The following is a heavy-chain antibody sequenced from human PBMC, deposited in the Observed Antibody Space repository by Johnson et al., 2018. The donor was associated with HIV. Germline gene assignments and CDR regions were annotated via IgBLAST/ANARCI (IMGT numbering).Heavy chain of an antibody. D-gene: IGHD1-1*01. V-gene: IGHV3-20*04. CDR2: IRWNGGTT. Sequence: VLLVESGGGVVRPGGSLSLSCAASGFTFDDYGMNWVRQVPGKGLEWVAGIRWNGGTTTYADSVTVRFTISRDNAKNSLYLQMNTLRAEDTAVYFCATVWRNEGRHSFDTWGQGTVVTVSS. CDR1: GFTFDDYG. CDR3: ATVWRNEGRHSFDT. J-gene: IGHJ3*02.